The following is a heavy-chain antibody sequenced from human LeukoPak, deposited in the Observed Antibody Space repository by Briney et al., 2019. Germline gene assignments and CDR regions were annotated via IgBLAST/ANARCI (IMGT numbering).Heavy chain of an antibody. CDR3: ARDRYYFDRSDYYFFDY. V-gene: IGHV1-18*01. J-gene: IGHJ4*02. CDR2: ISAYNGNT. Sequence: GASVKVSCRASGYTFNNYGISWVRQAPGHGLEWLGWISAYNGNTYSAQRFQGRVTMTTDTPTNTAYMELRSLRSDDTAVYYCARDRYYFDRSDYYFFDYWGQGTLVTVSS. D-gene: IGHD3-22*01. CDR1: GYTFNNYG.